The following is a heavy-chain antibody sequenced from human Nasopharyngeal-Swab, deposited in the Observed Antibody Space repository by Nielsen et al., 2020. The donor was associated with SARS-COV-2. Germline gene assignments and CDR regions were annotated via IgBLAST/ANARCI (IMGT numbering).Heavy chain of an antibody. CDR3: ARASFYSYGEAYYYYMDV. CDR1: GYTFTSYY. D-gene: IGHD5-18*01. CDR2: INPSGGST. V-gene: IGHV1-46*01. J-gene: IGHJ6*03. Sequence: ASVKVSCKASGYTFTSYYMHWVRQAPGQGLEWMGIINPSGGSTSYAQKFQGRVTMTRDTSTGTVYMELSSLRSEDTAVYYCARASFYSYGEAYYYYMDVWGKGTTVTVSS.